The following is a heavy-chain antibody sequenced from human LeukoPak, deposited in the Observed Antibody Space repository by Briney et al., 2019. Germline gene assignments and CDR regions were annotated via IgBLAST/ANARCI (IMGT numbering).Heavy chain of an antibody. J-gene: IGHJ5*02. CDR3: AREGSAAANWFDP. CDR1: SGSVTSDY. Sequence: SETLSLTCTVYSGSVTSDYWTWIRQPPGKGLEWIGYIFSYGNTEYSPSLKSRATISLDTSKNQCSLKLTSVTAADTAVYYCAREGSAAANWFDPWGQGTLVTVSS. V-gene: IGHV4-59*08. CDR2: IFSYGNT. D-gene: IGHD6-13*01.